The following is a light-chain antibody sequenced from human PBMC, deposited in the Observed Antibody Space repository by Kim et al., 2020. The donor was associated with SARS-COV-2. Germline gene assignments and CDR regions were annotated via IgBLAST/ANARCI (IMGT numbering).Light chain of an antibody. J-gene: IGLJ3*02. CDR1: KLGDKY. CDR2: QDS. CDR3: QAWDSSTNWV. V-gene: IGLV3-1*01. Sequence: SYELTQPPSVSVSPGKTASITCSGDKLGDKYACWYQQKPGQSPVLVIYQDSKRPSGIPERFSGSNSGNTATLTISGTQAMDEADYYCQAWDSSTNWVFGGGTKLTVL.